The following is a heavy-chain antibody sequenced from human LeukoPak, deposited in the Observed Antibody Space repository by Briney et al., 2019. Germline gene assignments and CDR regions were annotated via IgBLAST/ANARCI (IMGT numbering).Heavy chain of an antibody. Sequence: PGGSLRLSCAASGFTFNSYCMHWVRQAPGKGLVWVSRINSDGSSTSYADSVKGRFTISRDNAKNTLYLQMNSLRAEDTAVYYCARSVAVVTATFGYWGQGTLVTVSS. D-gene: IGHD2-15*01. J-gene: IGHJ4*02. CDR1: GFTFNSYC. CDR2: INSDGSST. V-gene: IGHV3-74*01. CDR3: ARSVAVVTATFGY.